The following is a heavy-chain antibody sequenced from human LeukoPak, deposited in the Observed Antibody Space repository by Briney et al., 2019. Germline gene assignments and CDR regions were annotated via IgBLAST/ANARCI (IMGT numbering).Heavy chain of an antibody. J-gene: IGHJ6*02. D-gene: IGHD2/OR15-2a*01. CDR3: STLRESDV. CDR1: GYTLTELP. Sequence: ASVRVSCKVYGYTLTELPMHWVRQAPGKGLEWMGGFDPEDGETIYAQRFLGRVTMTDDTSTETAYIELSSLRSDDTAVYYCSTLRESDVWGQGTTVTVSS. V-gene: IGHV1-24*01. CDR2: FDPEDGET.